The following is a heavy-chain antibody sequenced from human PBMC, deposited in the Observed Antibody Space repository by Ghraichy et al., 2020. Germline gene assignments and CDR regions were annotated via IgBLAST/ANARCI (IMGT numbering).Heavy chain of an antibody. CDR2: ISGSGGST. J-gene: IGHJ4*02. CDR3: AKEDRYYGSGSYPFDY. V-gene: IGHV3-23*01. CDR1: GFTFSSYA. Sequence: GESLNISCAASGFTFSSYAMSWVRQAPGKGLEWVSAISGSGGSTYYADSVKGRFTISRDNSKNTLYLQMNSLRAEDTAVYYCAKEDRYYGSGSYPFDYWGQGTLVTVSS. D-gene: IGHD3-10*01.